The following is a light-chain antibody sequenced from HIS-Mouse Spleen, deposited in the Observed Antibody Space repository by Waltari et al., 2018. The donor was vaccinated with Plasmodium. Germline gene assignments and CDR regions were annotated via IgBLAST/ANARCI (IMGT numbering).Light chain of an antibody. V-gene: IGLV3-10*01. CDR2: EDS. J-gene: IGLJ3*02. CDR1: ALPKKS. CDR3: YSTDSSGNHRV. Sequence: SYELTQPPSVSVSPGQTARITCSGDALPKKSATWYQQKSGQAPVLVIYEDSKRPPGIPKRFSGSSSGTMATLTISGAQVEDEADYYCYSTDSSGNHRVFGGGTKLTVL.